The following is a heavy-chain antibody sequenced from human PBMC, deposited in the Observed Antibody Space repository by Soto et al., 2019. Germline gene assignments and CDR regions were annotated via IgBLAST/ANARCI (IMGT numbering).Heavy chain of an antibody. CDR1: GFTFSSYD. Sequence: EVQLLESGGGLVQPGGSLRLSCAASGFTFSSYDMSWVRQAPGKGLQWVSAITGRGDRPYYGDSVKGRFTISRDNSENTLYLHMTGLSVEDTAIYFCSKWGFCSGGSCYPPDYWGQGTRVTVSS. J-gene: IGHJ4*02. D-gene: IGHD2-15*01. CDR2: ITGRGDRP. CDR3: SKWGFCSGGSCYPPDY. V-gene: IGHV3-23*01.